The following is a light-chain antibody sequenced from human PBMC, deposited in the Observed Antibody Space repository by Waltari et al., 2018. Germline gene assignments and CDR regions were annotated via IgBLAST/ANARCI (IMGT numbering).Light chain of an antibody. CDR3: QQYNSSLLST. CDR2: GAS. CDR1: QSISGSH. V-gene: IGKV3-20*01. J-gene: IGKJ2*01. Sequence: EIVLTQSPGTLSLSPWERATLPCRASQSISGSHLAWYQQISGQAPRLLIYGASSRATGIPDRFSGSGSGTDFTLTIIRLAPEDFAVYYCQQYNSSLLSTFGQGTKVEIK.